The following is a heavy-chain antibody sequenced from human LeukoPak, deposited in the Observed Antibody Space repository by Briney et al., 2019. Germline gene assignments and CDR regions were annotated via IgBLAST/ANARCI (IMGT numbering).Heavy chain of an antibody. Sequence: SETLSLTCTVSGGSISTYYWSWIRQPPGKGLEWIGYIYYTGSTSYNPSLKSRVTISVATTKNPISLKQSSVTAAETAVYDCAKGSGYEAQCYYYYMDVRGKGTTVTISS. D-gene: IGHD5-12*01. CDR3: AKGSGYEAQCYYYYMDV. CDR2: IYYTGST. V-gene: IGHV4-59*12. CDR1: GGSISTYY. J-gene: IGHJ6*03.